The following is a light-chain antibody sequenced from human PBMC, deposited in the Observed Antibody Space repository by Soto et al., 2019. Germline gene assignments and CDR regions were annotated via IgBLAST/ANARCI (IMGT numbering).Light chain of an antibody. CDR2: EVS. CDR3: SSHTTSNTRV. Sequence: QSVLTQPASVSGSPGQSIAISCTGTSSDVGAYDFVSWYQQHPDKDPKLLIYEVSNRPSGVSDRFSGSKSVNTATLTISGLQAEDEADYYCSSHTTSNTRVFGTGTKVTVL. CDR1: SSDVGAYDF. V-gene: IGLV2-14*03. J-gene: IGLJ1*01.